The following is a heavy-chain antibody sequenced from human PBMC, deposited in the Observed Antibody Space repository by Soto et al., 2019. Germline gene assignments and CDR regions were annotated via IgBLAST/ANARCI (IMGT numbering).Heavy chain of an antibody. CDR3: AKQGIAARRGLDY. CDR2: ISYDGSNK. V-gene: IGHV3-30*18. CDR1: GFTFSSYG. J-gene: IGHJ4*02. Sequence: PGGSLRLSCAASGFTFSSYGMHWVRQAPGKGLEWVAVISYDGSNKYYADSVKGRFTISRDNSKNTLYLQMNSLRAEDTAVYYCAKQGIAARRGLDYWGQGTLVTVSS. D-gene: IGHD6-6*01.